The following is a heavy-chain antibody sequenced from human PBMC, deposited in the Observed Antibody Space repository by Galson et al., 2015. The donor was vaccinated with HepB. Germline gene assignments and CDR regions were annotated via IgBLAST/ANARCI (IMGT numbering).Heavy chain of an antibody. CDR1: GFTFSSYA. CDR3: AKKQTQGGLPALAFDI. V-gene: IGHV3-23*01. D-gene: IGHD2-2*01. CDR2: ISGSGGST. J-gene: IGHJ3*02. Sequence: SLRLSCAASGFTFSSYAMSWVRQAPGKGLEWVSAISGSGGSTYYADSVKGRFTISRDNSKNTLYLQMNSLRAEDTAVYYCAKKQTQGGLPALAFDIWGQGTMVTVSS.